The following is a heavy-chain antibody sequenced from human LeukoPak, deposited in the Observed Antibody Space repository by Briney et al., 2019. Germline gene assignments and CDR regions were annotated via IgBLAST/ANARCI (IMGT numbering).Heavy chain of an antibody. CDR3: ARTVTTNWYFDL. D-gene: IGHD4-17*01. Sequence: SETLSLTCTVSGYSISSGYYWGWIRQPPGKGLEWIGSIYHSGSTYYNPSLKSRVTISVDTSKHQFSLKVSSVTAADTAAYYCARTVTTNWYFDLWGRGTLVTVSS. J-gene: IGHJ2*01. CDR2: IYHSGST. CDR1: GYSISSGYY. V-gene: IGHV4-38-2*02.